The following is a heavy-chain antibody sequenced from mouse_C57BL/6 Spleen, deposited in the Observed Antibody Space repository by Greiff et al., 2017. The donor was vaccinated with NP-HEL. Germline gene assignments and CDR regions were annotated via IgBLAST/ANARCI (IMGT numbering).Heavy chain of an antibody. Sequence: LVESGAELVRPGASVTLSCKASGYTFTDYEMHWVKQTPVHGLEWIGAIDPETGGTAYNQKFKGKAILTADKSSSTAYMELRSLTSEDSAVYYCTRGYYDYDGSYAMDYWGQGTSVTVSS. J-gene: IGHJ4*01. CDR3: TRGYYDYDGSYAMDY. V-gene: IGHV1-15*01. CDR2: IDPETGGT. CDR1: GYTFTDYE. D-gene: IGHD2-4*01.